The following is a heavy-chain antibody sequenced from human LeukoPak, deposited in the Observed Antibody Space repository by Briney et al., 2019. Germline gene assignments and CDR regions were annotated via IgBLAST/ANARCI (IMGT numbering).Heavy chain of an antibody. J-gene: IGHJ4*02. CDR1: GYTFTNYY. Sequence: ASVKVSCKTSGYTFTNYYIHWVRQAPGQGLEWMGMIYPRDGSTSYAQKFQGRVTVTRDTSTSTVHMELSGLRSEDTAVYYCARDQEGFDYRGQGTLVTVSS. CDR3: ARDQEGFDY. V-gene: IGHV1-46*01. CDR2: IYPRDGST.